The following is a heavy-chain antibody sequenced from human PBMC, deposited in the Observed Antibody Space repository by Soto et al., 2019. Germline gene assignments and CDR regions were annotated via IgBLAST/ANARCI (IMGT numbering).Heavy chain of an antibody. CDR1: GDSISSGDYY. Sequence: SETLSLTCTVSGDSISSGDYYWSWIRQPPGKGLEWIGYIYYSGSTYYNPSLKSRVTISVDTSKNQFSMKMSSVTAADTAVYYCARVPRAGYCISTSCWSINYFDYWGQGTLVTVSS. CDR2: IYYSGST. J-gene: IGHJ4*02. V-gene: IGHV4-30-4*01. D-gene: IGHD2-2*01. CDR3: ARVPRAGYCISTSCWSINYFDY.